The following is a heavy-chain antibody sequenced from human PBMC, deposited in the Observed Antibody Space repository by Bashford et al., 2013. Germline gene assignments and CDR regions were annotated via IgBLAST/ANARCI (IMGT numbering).Heavy chain of an antibody. Sequence: ASVKVSCKASGYTFTGYYIHWVRQAPGQGLEWMGWINPKSGGTNYAQKFQGRVTMTRDTSISTAYMELSRLRSDDTAVYYCARDVGHYYYYYGMDVWGQGTTVTVSS. V-gene: IGHV1-2*02. CDR1: GYTFTGYY. J-gene: IGHJ6*02. D-gene: IGHD1-26*01. CDR2: INPKSGGT. CDR3: ARDVGHYYYYYGMDV.